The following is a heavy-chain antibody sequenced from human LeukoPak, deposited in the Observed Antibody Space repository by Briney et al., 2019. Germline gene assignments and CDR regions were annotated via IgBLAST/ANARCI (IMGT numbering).Heavy chain of an antibody. Sequence: VASVKVSCKASGGTFSSYAISWVRQAPGQGLEWMGWISAYSGNTNYAQKLQGRVTMTTDTSTSTAYMELRSLRSDDTAVYYCARVTSIFGGYYMDVWGKGTTVTVSS. CDR1: GGTFSSYA. V-gene: IGHV1-18*01. CDR2: ISAYSGNT. CDR3: ARVTSIFGGYYMDV. J-gene: IGHJ6*03. D-gene: IGHD3-3*01.